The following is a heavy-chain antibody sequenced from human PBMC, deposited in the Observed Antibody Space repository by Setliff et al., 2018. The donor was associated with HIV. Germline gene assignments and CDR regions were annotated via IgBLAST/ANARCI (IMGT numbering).Heavy chain of an antibody. CDR2: IYTSGST. CDR1: GGSISTYF. D-gene: IGHD3-10*01. Sequence: SETLSLTCTVSGGSISTYFWTWIRQPPGKGLEWIGYIYTSGSTNYNPSLKSRVTISVDTSKNQFSLKLSSVTAADTAVYYCARGSFIGDYYYFDYWGQGQWSPSPQ. V-gene: IGHV4-4*08. CDR3: ARGSFIGDYYYFDY. J-gene: IGHJ4*02.